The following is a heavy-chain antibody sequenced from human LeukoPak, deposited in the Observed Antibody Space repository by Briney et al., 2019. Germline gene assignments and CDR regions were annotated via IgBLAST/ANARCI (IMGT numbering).Heavy chain of an antibody. CDR1: GGSISSSNW. V-gene: IGHV4-4*02. CDR2: INHSGST. Sequence: SGTLSLTCAVSGGSISSSNWWSWVRQPPGRGLEWIGEINHSGSTNYNPSLKSRVTISVDTSKNQFSLKLSSVSAADTAVYYCARRFYGPFDYWGQGTLVTVSS. CDR3: ARRFYGPFDY. D-gene: IGHD2/OR15-2a*01. J-gene: IGHJ4*02.